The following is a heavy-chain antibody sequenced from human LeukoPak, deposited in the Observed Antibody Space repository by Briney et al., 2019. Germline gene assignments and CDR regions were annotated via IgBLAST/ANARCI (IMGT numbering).Heavy chain of an antibody. D-gene: IGHD3-10*01. V-gene: IGHV1-46*01. Sequence: GASVKVSCKASGYTFTSYYMHWVRQAPGQGLEWMGIINPSGGSTSYAQKFQGRVTMTRDMSTSTVYMELSSLRSEDTAVYYCASSEWNGSGSLFFDYWGQGTLVTVSS. CDR3: ASSEWNGSGSLFFDY. J-gene: IGHJ4*02. CDR1: GYTFTSYY. CDR2: INPSGGST.